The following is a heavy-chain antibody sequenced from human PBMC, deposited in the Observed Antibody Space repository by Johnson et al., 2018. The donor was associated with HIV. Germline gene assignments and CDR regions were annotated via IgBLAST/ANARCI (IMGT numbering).Heavy chain of an antibody. J-gene: IGHJ3*02. CDR1: GFTFSSYA. CDR3: ARTQVVYAHFDI. V-gene: IGHV3-23*04. CDR2: ISGSGGST. D-gene: IGHD2-8*02. Sequence: MQLVESGGGLVQPGGSLILSCSASGFTFSSYAMSWVRQAPGQGLEWVSAISGSGGSTYYADSVNGRFTISRDNSTNTLDLQMNSLRAEDTAVYYCARTQVVYAHFDIWGQGTMVTVSS.